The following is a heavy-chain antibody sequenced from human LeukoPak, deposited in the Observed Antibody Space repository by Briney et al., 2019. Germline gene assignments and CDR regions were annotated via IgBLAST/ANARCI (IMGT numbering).Heavy chain of an antibody. CDR3: AKDLPEYTVTAPVDY. J-gene: IGHJ4*02. D-gene: IGHD4-17*01. CDR1: GFTFSSYG. V-gene: IGHV3-30*18. Sequence: GGFLRRACAASGFTFSSYGMQWVRQAPGKGLEWVAVISYDGSNKYYADSVKGRFTISRDNSKNTLYLQMNSLRAEDTAVYYCAKDLPEYTVTAPVDYWGQGTLVTVSS. CDR2: ISYDGSNK.